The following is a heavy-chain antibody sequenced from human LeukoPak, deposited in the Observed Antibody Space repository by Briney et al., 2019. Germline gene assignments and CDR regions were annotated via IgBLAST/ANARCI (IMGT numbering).Heavy chain of an antibody. D-gene: IGHD7-27*01. J-gene: IGHJ5*02. CDR3: ARDQPGTYTMSST. Sequence: GGSLRLSCAASGFYLLNAWMSWVRQAPGKGLEWVGRIKSRADGETTDYATPVRGRFTISRDNSRNTLFLEMNSLRPDDTAVYYCARDQPGTYTMSSTWGQGTLVTVSS. CDR2: IKSRADGETT. CDR1: GFYLLNAW. V-gene: IGHV3-15*01.